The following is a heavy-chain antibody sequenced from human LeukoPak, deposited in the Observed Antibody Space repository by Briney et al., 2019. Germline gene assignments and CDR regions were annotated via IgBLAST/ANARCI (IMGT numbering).Heavy chain of an antibody. D-gene: IGHD3-22*01. J-gene: IGHJ4*02. CDR3: ARGGWNKFDY. CDR1: GGSISSGTFY. CDR2: IYSSGST. Sequence: SETLSLTCTVSGGSISSGTFYWSWIRQPAGKGLEWIGRIYSSGSTNYNPSLKSRVTISVDTSKNQFSLKLSSVTAADTAVCYCARGGWNKFDYWGQGTLVTVSS. V-gene: IGHV4-61*02.